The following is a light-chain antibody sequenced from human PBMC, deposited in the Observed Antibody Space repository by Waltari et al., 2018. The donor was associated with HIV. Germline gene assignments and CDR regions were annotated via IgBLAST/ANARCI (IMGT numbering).Light chain of an antibody. V-gene: IGLV1-47*01. CDR2: RNN. CDR3: AAWDDSLSGGV. CDR1: SSNIGSNF. Sequence: QSVLTQPPSASGTPGQSVTITCSGSSSNIGSNFVYWYQQVPGTAPKLLIYRNNRRPSGVPDRFSGSKSGTSASLAISGLRAEDEADYYCAAWDDSLSGGVFGGGTKLTVL. J-gene: IGLJ2*01.